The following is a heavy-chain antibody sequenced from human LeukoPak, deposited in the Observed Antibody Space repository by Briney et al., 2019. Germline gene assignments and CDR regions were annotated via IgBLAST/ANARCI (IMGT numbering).Heavy chain of an antibody. CDR2: INHSGST. D-gene: IGHD1-26*01. CDR3: ARGRGGATID. Sequence: PSETLSLTCAVYGGSFSGYYWSWIRQPPGKGLEWIGEINHSGSTNYNPSLKSRVTISVDTSKNQFSLKLSSVTAADTAVYYCARGRGGATIDWGQGTLVTVSS. J-gene: IGHJ4*02. V-gene: IGHV4-34*01. CDR1: GGSFSGYY.